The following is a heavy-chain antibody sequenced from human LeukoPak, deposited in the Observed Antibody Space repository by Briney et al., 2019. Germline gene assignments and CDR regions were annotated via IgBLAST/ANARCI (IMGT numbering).Heavy chain of an antibody. CDR1: GFTFSNAW. CDR2: IKSKTDGGTT. J-gene: IGHJ4*02. D-gene: IGHD3-10*01. CDR3: TTDQELLWLGEPYFAY. V-gene: IGHV3-15*01. Sequence: GGSLRLSCAASGFTFSNAWMCWVRQAPGKGLEWVGRIKSKTDGGTTDYAAPVKGRFTISRDDSKNTLYLQMNSLKTEDTAVYYCTTDQELLWLGEPYFAYWGQGTLVTVSS.